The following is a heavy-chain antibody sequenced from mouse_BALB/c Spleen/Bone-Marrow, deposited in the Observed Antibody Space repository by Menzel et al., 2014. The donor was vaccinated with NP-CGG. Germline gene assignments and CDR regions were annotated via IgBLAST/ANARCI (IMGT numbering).Heavy chain of an antibody. CDR2: ILPGSGST. J-gene: IGHJ3*01. V-gene: IGHV1-9*01. CDR1: GYTFSSYW. CDR3: ARERGY. Sequence: VKLVESGAELMKTGASVKISCKATGYTFSSYWIEWVKRRPGHGLEWIGEILPGSGSTNYNEKFKGKATFTADTSSNTAYMQLSSLTSEDSAVYYCARERGYWGQGTLVTVSA.